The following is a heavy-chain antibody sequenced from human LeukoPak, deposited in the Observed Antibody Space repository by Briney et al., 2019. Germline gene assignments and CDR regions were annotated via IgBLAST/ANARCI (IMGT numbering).Heavy chain of an antibody. CDR1: GYTFTGSY. J-gene: IGHJ4*02. CDR3: ARSPHILTGENFDY. CDR2: INLNSGGT. V-gene: IGHV1-2*02. D-gene: IGHD3-9*01. Sequence: WASVKVSCKASGYTFTGSYMHWVRQAPGQGLEWMGWINLNSGGTNYAQKFQVRVTMTRDTSISTAYMELSRLRSDDTAVYYCARSPHILTGENFDYWGQGTLVTVSS.